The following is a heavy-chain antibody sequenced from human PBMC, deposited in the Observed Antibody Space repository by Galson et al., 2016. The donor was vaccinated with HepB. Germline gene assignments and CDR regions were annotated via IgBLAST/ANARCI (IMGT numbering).Heavy chain of an antibody. V-gene: IGHV3-11*05. Sequence: SLRLSCAGSGFPFSDFYMTWIRQAPGKGLEWIAYISKDAKYTAYADSLKGRFVISRDNAKNSVSLHVSGLRPEDTAVYYCARGILSSWAQGVLVTVSS. CDR2: ISKDAKYT. D-gene: IGHD1-14*01. J-gene: IGHJ5*02. CDR1: GFPFSDFY. CDR3: ARGILSS.